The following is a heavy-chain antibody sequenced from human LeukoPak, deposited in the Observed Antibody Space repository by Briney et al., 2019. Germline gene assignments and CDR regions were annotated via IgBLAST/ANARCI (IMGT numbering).Heavy chain of an antibody. J-gene: IGHJ4*02. CDR1: GFTFYNYA. D-gene: IGHD1-1*01. V-gene: IGHV3-23*01. CDR2: ISGSGGGT. CDR3: AQFGMTTRPREGFDY. Sequence: PGGSLRLSCEASGFTFYNYAMSWVRQAPEKGLEWVSSISGSGGGTYYADSVQDRFTISRDNSKNTLYLQMNSLRAEDTAVYYCAQFGMTTRPREGFDYWGQGTLVTVSS.